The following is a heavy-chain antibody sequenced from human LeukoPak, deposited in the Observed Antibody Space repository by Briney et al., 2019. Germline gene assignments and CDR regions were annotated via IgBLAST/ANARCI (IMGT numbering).Heavy chain of an antibody. Sequence: ASVKVSCKASGYTFTSYDINWVRQATGQGLEWMGWMNPNSGNTGYAQKFQGRVTMTRNTSISTAYMELSSLRSEDTAVYYCARGSRVTGKANWFDPWGQGTLVTVSS. J-gene: IGHJ5*02. CDR3: ARGSRVTGKANWFDP. V-gene: IGHV1-8*01. CDR2: MNPNSGNT. D-gene: IGHD3-10*01. CDR1: GYTFTSYD.